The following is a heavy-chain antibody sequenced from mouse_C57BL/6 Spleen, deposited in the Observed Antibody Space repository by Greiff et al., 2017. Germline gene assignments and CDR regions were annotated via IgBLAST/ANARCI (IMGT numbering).Heavy chain of an antibody. D-gene: IGHD2-2*01. Sequence: EVQLVESGAELVRPGASVKLSCTASGFNIKDDYMHWVKQRPEQGLEWIGWIDPENGDTEYASKFQGKATITADTSSNTAYLQLSSLTSEDTAVYYCTNGYDRDWYFDVWGTGTTVTVSS. V-gene: IGHV14-4*01. CDR1: GFNIKDDY. J-gene: IGHJ1*03. CDR2: IDPENGDT. CDR3: TNGYDRDWYFDV.